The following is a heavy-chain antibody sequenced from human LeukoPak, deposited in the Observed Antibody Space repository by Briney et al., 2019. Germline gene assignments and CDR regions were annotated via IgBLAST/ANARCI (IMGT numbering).Heavy chain of an antibody. CDR3: ARHYVFVSGGSSFDF. V-gene: IGHV4-38-2*02. CDR1: GYSISSGYY. J-gene: IGHJ4*02. CDR2: IYHSGST. D-gene: IGHD3-3*01. Sequence: SETLSLTCTVSGYSISSGYYWGWIRQPPGKGLEWIGSIYHSGSTYYNPSLKSRVTISVDTSKNQFSLKLSSVTAADTAVYYCARHYVFVSGGSSFDFWGQGTLVTVSS.